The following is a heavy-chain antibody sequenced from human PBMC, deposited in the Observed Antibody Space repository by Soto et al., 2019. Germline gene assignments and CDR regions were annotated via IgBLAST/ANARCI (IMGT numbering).Heavy chain of an antibody. CDR2: IWYDGSNK. Sequence: QVQLVESGGGVVQPGRSLRLSCAASGFTFSSYGMHWVRQAPGKGLEWVAVIWYDGSNKYYADSVKGRFTISRDNSKNTLYLQMNSLRAEDTAVYYCARDLTPNDDSSGYYYYYGMDVWGQGTTVTVSS. V-gene: IGHV3-33*01. CDR1: GFTFSSYG. CDR3: ARDLTPNDDSSGYYYYYGMDV. J-gene: IGHJ6*02. D-gene: IGHD3-22*01.